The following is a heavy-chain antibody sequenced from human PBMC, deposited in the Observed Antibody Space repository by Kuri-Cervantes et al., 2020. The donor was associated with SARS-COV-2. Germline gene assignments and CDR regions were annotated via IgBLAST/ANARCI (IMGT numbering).Heavy chain of an antibody. CDR3: ARGVVVPAAGFDP. CDR2: ISYDGSNK. CDR1: GFTFSSYA. V-gene: IGHV3-30-3*01. D-gene: IGHD2-2*01. J-gene: IGHJ5*02. Sequence: GGSLTLSCAASGFTFSSYAMHWVRQAPGKGLEWVAVISYDGSNKYYADSVKGRFTISRDNSKNTLYLQMNSLKAEDTAVYYCARGVVVPAAGFDPWGQGTLVTVSS.